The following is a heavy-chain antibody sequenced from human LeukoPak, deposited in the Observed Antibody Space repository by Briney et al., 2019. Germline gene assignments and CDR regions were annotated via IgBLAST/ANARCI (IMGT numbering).Heavy chain of an antibody. D-gene: IGHD5-24*01. CDR2: IYPGDSDT. CDR3: ASTVEMATMDAFDI. V-gene: IGHV5-51*01. J-gene: IGHJ3*02. CDR1: GYSFTNYW. Sequence: GDSLKISCKGSGYSFTNYWIGWVRQMPGKGLEWMGIIYPGDSDTRYSPSFQGQVTISADKSISTAYLQWSSLKASDTAMYYCASTVEMATMDAFDIWGQGTMVTVSS.